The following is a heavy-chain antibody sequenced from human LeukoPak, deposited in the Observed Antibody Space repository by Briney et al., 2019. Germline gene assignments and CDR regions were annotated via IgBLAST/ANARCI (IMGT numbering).Heavy chain of an antibody. V-gene: IGHV4-4*07. CDR2: IYTSGST. D-gene: IGHD3-10*01. CDR3: ARLTTVRGVIPYFDY. CDR1: GGSISSYY. Sequence: PSETLSLTCTVSGGSISSYYWSWIRQPAGKGLEWIGRIYTSGSTNYNPSLKSRVTMSVDTSKNQFSLKLSSVTAADTAVYYCARLTTVRGVIPYFDYWGQGTLVTVSS. J-gene: IGHJ4*02.